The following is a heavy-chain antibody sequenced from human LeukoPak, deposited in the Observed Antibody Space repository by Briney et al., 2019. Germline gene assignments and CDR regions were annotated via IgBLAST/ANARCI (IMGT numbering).Heavy chain of an antibody. D-gene: IGHD3-16*01. V-gene: IGHV3-23*01. Sequence: GGSLRLSCAASGFTLSSYAMSWVRQAPGKGLEWVSALSSSGINTYYTDSVKGRFTISRDNYKNTLYLQMNSLRAEDTAVYYCAKDLTTRGSVFDYWGQGTLVTVSS. CDR2: LSSSGINT. CDR3: AKDLTTRGSVFDY. J-gene: IGHJ4*02. CDR1: GFTLSSYA.